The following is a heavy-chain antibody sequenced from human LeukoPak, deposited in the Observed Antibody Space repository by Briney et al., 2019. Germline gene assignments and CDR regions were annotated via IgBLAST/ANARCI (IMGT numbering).Heavy chain of an antibody. J-gene: IGHJ4*02. V-gene: IGHV3-43*02. D-gene: IGHD1-26*01. CDR1: GFTFDDYP. Sequence: GGSLRLSFAASGFTFDDYPMHWFLQGPGKSLEWVSLINENGDIAYYGDSVRGRFTVSRDNAKNSLYLQMNSLTTEDTALYYCAKARWEPNFDYWGQGTLVTVSS. CDR3: AKARWEPNFDY. CDR2: INENGDIA.